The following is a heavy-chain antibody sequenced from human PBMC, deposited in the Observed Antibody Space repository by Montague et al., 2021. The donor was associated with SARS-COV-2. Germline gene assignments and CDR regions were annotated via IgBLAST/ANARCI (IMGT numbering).Heavy chain of an antibody. D-gene: IGHD3-16*01. Sequence: PALVKPTQTLTLTCTFSGFSLSTNGVGVGWIRQPPGKALEWLALIYWDGDKRYSQPLMSRLNISRGTSKNQVVFTMTNMNPVDTATYYCSHRREDATLITEWFDPWGQGTMVTVSS. CDR1: GFSLSTNGVG. V-gene: IGHV2-5*02. J-gene: IGHJ5*02. CDR3: SHRREDATLITEWFDP. CDR2: IYWDGDK.